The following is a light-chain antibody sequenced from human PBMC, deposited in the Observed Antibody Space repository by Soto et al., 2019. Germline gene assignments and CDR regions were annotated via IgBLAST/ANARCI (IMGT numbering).Light chain of an antibody. V-gene: IGKV4-1*01. CDR3: QQYYSTPLT. CDR1: QSVLYSSNNKNY. CDR2: WAS. Sequence: DIVMTQSPDSLAVSLGERATINCKSSQSVLYSSNNKNYLAWYQQKPGQPPNMLIYWASTRESGVPERFSGSGSGTEFTLTISSLQAEDVAVYYCQQYYSTPLTFGQWIRLEIK. J-gene: IGKJ5*01.